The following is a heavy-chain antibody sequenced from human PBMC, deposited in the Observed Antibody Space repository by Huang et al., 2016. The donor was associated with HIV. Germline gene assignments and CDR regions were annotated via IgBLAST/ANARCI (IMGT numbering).Heavy chain of an antibody. D-gene: IGHD4-17*01. J-gene: IGHJ6*02. Sequence: QVQVVQSGAEVKRPGSSVKVSCKTSGGTFDNSYIAWVRQAPGQGLEWVGGIIPIFGTPNYAKKFQGRVTITADESTSTAYMEWNSLRSEDTAIYYCARPPQYGGAYFQYGLEVWGQGTTITVSS. CDR1: GGTFDNSY. CDR2: IIPIFGTP. V-gene: IGHV1-69*01. CDR3: ARPPQYGGAYFQYGLEV.